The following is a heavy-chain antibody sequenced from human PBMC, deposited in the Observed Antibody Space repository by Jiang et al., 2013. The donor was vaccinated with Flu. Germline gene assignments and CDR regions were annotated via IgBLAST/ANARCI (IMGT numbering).Heavy chain of an antibody. Sequence: GLVKPSETLSLTCTVSGGSISSYYWSWIRQPPGKGLEWIGYIYYSGSTNXNPSLKSRVTISVDSSKNQFSLKLSSVTSADTAVYYCARRGSGYYYYYGMDVWGQGTTVTVSS. CDR2: IYYSGST. V-gene: IGHV4-59*08. D-gene: IGHD2-15*01. CDR3: ARRGSGYYYYYGMDV. J-gene: IGHJ6*02. CDR1: GGSISSYY.